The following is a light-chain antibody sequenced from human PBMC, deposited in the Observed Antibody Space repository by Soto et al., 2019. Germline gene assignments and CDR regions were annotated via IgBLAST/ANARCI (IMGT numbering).Light chain of an antibody. CDR1: SSNIGNNF. CDR2: SDD. CDR3: STWDARLSGRV. V-gene: IGLV1-47*02. Sequence: QSVLTQPPSASGTPGQKVTISCSGASSNIGNNFVSWYQQIPGTAPKLLIYSDDQRPSGVPDLVSLSKSGTSASLSISGLGTEDEAVYFCSTWDARLSGRVFGGGTKVTVL. J-gene: IGLJ3*02.